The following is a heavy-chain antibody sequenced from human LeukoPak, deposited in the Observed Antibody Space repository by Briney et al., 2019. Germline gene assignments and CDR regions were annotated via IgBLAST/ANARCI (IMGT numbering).Heavy chain of an antibody. J-gene: IGHJ5*02. V-gene: IGHV1-8*01. CDR2: MNPNSGNT. CDR1: GYTFTSYD. Sequence: GASVKVSCKASGYTFTSYDINWVRQATGQGLEWMGWMNPNSGNTGYAQKFQGRVTMTRNTSISTAYMELSSLRSEDTAVYYCARSKGPSNWFDPWGQGTLVTVSS. CDR3: ARSKGPSNWFDP.